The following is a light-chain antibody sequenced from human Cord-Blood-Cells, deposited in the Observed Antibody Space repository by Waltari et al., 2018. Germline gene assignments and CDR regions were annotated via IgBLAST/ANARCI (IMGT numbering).Light chain of an antibody. J-gene: IGLJ3*02. CDR2: RNN. Sequence: QSVLTQPPSASGTPGQRVTISCSGSSPNIGSNYVSWYQQLPGTAPKLLIYRNNQRPSGVPDRFSGSKSGTSASLAISGLRSEDEADYYCAAWDDSLRGVFGGGTKLTVL. V-gene: IGLV1-47*01. CDR1: SPNIGSNY. CDR3: AAWDDSLRGV.